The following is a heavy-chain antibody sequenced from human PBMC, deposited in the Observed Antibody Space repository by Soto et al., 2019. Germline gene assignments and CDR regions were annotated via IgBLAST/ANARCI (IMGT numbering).Heavy chain of an antibody. Sequence: PSETLSLTCSVSGAVVTSGENYWGWVRQPPGKGLEWLGYIYDSGVTSYTPSLKSRVTLSLDRPNSQVSLKLRSVTAADTAVYFCVRDLVHGYPGHLRGQGTLVTVSS. CDR1: GAVVTSGENY. V-gene: IGHV4-30-4*08. CDR2: IYDSGVT. J-gene: IGHJ4*01. D-gene: IGHD5-18*01. CDR3: VRDLVHGYPGHL.